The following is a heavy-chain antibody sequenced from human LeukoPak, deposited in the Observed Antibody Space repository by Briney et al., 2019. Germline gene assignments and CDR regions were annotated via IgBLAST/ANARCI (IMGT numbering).Heavy chain of an antibody. CDR2: IWYSGTT. D-gene: IGHD3-10*01. V-gene: IGHV4-59*01. J-gene: IGHJ4*02. CDR3: VRTISDGSGDY. CDR1: GGSISRYH. Sequence: SETLPLTCTVSGGSISRYHWSWIRQPPEKGLEWIGYIWYSGTTNYNPSLKSRVTMSVDTSKNHFSLRLSSVTAADAAIYYCVRTISDGSGDYWGQGILVTVSA.